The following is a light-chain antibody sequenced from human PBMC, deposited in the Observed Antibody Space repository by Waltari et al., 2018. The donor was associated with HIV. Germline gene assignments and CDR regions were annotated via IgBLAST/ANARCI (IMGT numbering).Light chain of an antibody. Sequence: DIQMTQSPSTLSASVGDRLTITCRASQSISSWLDWYQWKPGKAPKVLIYKASSLESGVPSRFSGSGSGTEFTLTISSLQPDDFATYYCQQYDSYSITFGQGTRLEIK. V-gene: IGKV1-5*03. J-gene: IGKJ5*01. CDR1: QSISSW. CDR2: KAS. CDR3: QQYDSYSIT.